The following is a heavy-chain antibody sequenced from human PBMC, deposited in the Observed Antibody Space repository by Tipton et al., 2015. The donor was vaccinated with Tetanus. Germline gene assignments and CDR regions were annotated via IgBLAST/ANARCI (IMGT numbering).Heavy chain of an antibody. CDR2: ISAYNGDT. D-gene: IGHD3-10*01. Sequence: QVQLVQSGAGVKKPGASVKVSCKASGYTFITYGITWVRQAPGQGLEWMGWISAYNGDTNFAQKFQDRVTMTTDTSTGTAYMELSSLTSDDTAVYFCARGGTMVRGVTSYRYNLDVWGQGTTVTVSS. CDR3: ARGGTMVRGVTSYRYNLDV. CDR1: GYTFITYG. J-gene: IGHJ6*02. V-gene: IGHV1-18*04.